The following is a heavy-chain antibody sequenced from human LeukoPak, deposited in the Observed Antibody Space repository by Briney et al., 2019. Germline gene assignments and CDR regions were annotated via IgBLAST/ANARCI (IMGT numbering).Heavy chain of an antibody. Sequence: ASLKVSCKASGYTFTGYYMHWVRQAPGQGLEWMGWINPNSGGTNYAQKFQGRVTMTRDTSISTASMEISSLKPDDTAVYYSARDSSGGGGCHYWYFDLWDRGTLVTVSS. CDR1: GYTFTGYY. D-gene: IGHD2-15*01. V-gene: IGHV1-2*02. CDR3: ARDSSGGGGCHYWYFDL. CDR2: INPNSGGT. J-gene: IGHJ2*01.